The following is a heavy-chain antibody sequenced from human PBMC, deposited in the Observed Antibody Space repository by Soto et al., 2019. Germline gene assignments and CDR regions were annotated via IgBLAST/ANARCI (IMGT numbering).Heavy chain of an antibody. CDR3: AHKGYGDYPLDY. Sequence: QITLKESGPTLVKPTQTLTLTCTFSGFSLSTSGVGVGWIRQPPGKALEWLAVIYWDDSYHYSPSLRSRLTITKDTSKNQVVLTMTNMDPVDTATYYCAHKGYGDYPLDYWAQGTLVTVSS. CDR1: GFSLSTSGVG. CDR2: IYWDDSY. V-gene: IGHV2-5*02. D-gene: IGHD4-17*01. J-gene: IGHJ4*02.